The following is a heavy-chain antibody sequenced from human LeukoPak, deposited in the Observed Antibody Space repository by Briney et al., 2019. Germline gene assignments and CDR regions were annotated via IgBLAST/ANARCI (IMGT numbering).Heavy chain of an antibody. V-gene: IGHV4-59*12. J-gene: IGHJ3*02. CDR3: ARDDSHSAFDI. D-gene: IGHD2-15*01. CDR2: IYYSGST. Sequence: SETLSLTCTVSGGSISSYYWSWIRQPPGKGLEWIGYIYYSGSTNYNPSLKSRVTISVDTSKNQFSLKLSSVTAADTAVYYCARDDSHSAFDIWGQGTMVTVSS. CDR1: GGSISSYY.